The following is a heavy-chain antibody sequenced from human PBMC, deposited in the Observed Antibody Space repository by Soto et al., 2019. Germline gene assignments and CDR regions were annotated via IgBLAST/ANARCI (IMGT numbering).Heavy chain of an antibody. CDR3: AKPSQCALYYYGMNV. V-gene: IGHV1-8*01. Sequence: ASVKVSCKASGYTFTSYDINWVRQATGQGLEWMGWMNPNSGNTGYAQKFQGRVTMTRNTSMSTAYMELRSLRSDDTAVYYCAKPSQCALYYYGMNVWGQGTTVTVSS. CDR2: MNPNSGNT. J-gene: IGHJ6*02. CDR1: GYTFTSYD.